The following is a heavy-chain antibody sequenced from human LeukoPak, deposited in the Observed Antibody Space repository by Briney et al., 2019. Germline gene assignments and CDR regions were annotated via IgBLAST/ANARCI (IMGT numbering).Heavy chain of an antibody. CDR2: IYYSGST. CDR1: GGSISSYY. V-gene: IGHV4-59*08. CDR3: ARRNPGGETDY. J-gene: IGHJ4*02. D-gene: IGHD3-16*01. Sequence: SETLSLTCTVSGGSISSYYWSWIRQPPGKGLEWIGYIYYSGSTNYNPSLKSRVTISVDTSKNQFSLKLSSVTAADRAVYYCARRNPGGETDYWGQGTLVTVSS.